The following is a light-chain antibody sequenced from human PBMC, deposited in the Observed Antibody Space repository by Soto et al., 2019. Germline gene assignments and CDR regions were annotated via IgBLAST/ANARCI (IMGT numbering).Light chain of an antibody. CDR3: QQSYITPGT. Sequence: DIQMTQSPSSLAASVGDRVTITCRASQSISSYLNWYQQKPGKAPKLLIYAESSLQSGVPSTFSGSGSGTDFTLTISSLQPEDFATYYCQQSYITPGTFGQGTKVEIK. CDR1: QSISSY. J-gene: IGKJ1*01. V-gene: IGKV1-39*01. CDR2: AES.